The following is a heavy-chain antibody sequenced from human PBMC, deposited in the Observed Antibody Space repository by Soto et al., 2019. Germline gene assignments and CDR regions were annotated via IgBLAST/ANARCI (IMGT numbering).Heavy chain of an antibody. CDR1: GFTFSRYA. Sequence: QVPFVESGGGVVQPGKSLRLSCAASGFTFSRYALHWVRQAPGKGLEWVTVISFDGKNKYYSDSVRGRFTISRDDSKNTLYLQMNSLRAEDTAVYYCAREIMSPYCGSDCYPSFDYWGQGTLVTVSS. D-gene: IGHD2-21*02. V-gene: IGHV3-30*04. CDR2: ISFDGKNK. J-gene: IGHJ4*02. CDR3: AREIMSPYCGSDCYPSFDY.